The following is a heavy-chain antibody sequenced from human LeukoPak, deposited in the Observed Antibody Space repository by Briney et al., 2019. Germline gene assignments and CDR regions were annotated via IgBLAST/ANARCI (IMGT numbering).Heavy chain of an antibody. CDR2: IKSNSGGI. Sequence: ASVKVSCKASGYTLTDHHTHWLRQAPGQGLEWMGWIKSNSGGIKYAQEFQGRVTMTRDASSNTAYMELRSLRSDDTAIYYCARDPVDGYGHLDHWGQGILVTVSS. V-gene: IGHV1-2*02. CDR1: GYTLTDHH. CDR3: ARDPVDGYGHLDH. J-gene: IGHJ4*02. D-gene: IGHD5-12*01.